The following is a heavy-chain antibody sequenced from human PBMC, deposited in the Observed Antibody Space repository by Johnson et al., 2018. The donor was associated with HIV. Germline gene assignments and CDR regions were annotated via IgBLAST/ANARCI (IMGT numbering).Heavy chain of an antibody. CDR2: ISYDGSNT. V-gene: IGHV3-30*04. Sequence: QVQLVESGGGVVQPGRSLRLSCAASGFTFSSYAMHWVRQAPGKGLEWVAVISYDGSNTYYADSVKGRFTISRDNSKNTLYLQMGSLRAEDMAVYYCARNRGDSPPDAFDIWGQGTMVTVSS. CDR3: ARNRGDSPPDAFDI. J-gene: IGHJ3*02. CDR1: GFTFSSYA. D-gene: IGHD3-10*01.